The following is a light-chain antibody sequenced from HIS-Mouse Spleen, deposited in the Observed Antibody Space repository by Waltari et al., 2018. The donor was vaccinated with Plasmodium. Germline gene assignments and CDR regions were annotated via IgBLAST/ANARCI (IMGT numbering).Light chain of an antibody. Sequence: DIQMTQSPSAMSASVGDRVTITCRASQGISNYLAWYQQKPGKVPNRLIYAAPSLQSGVPSRFSGSGSGTEFTLTISSLQPEDCATYYGLQHNSYPRTFGQGTKVEIK. CDR3: LQHNSYPRT. V-gene: IGKV1-17*03. CDR1: QGISNY. J-gene: IGKJ1*01. CDR2: AAP.